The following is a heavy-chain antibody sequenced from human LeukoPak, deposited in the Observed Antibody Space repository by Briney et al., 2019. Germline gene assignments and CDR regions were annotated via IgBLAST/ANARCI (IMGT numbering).Heavy chain of an antibody. Sequence: PGGSLRLSCTASGFTLGDHSVSWFRQAPGKGLEWVGFIRSKAYGGTAEYAASVKGRFTISRDDSKSVAYPQMDSLKTEDTAVYYCTREIRYFDWFQADYWGQGTLVTVSS. V-gene: IGHV3-49*03. CDR2: IRSKAYGGTA. D-gene: IGHD3-9*01. CDR3: TREIRYFDWFQADY. CDR1: GFTLGDHS. J-gene: IGHJ4*02.